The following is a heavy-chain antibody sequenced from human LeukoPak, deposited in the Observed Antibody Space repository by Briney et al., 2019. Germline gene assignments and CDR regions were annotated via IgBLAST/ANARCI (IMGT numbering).Heavy chain of an antibody. V-gene: IGHV4-34*01. CDR3: ARDDYGDYEAFDI. D-gene: IGHD4-17*01. CDR1: GGSFSGYY. Sequence: SETLSLTCAVYGGSFSGYYWSWIRQPPGKGLEWIGEINHSGSTNYNPSLKSRVTISVDTSKNQFSLKLGSVTAADTAVYYCARDDYGDYEAFDIWGQGTMVTVSS. J-gene: IGHJ3*02. CDR2: INHSGST.